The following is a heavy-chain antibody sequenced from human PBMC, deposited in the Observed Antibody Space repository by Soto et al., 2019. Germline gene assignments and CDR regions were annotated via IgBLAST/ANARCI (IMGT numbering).Heavy chain of an antibody. CDR1: GYTFTSYG. V-gene: IGHV1-18*01. Sequence: ASVKVSCKASGYTFTSYGISWVRQAPGQGLEWMGWISAYNGNTNYAQKLQGRVTMTTDTSTSTAYMELRSLRSDDTAVYYCTRERGWIQLWSGYFDYWGQGTLVTVSS. CDR3: TRERGWIQLWSGYFDY. CDR2: ISAYNGNT. D-gene: IGHD5-18*01. J-gene: IGHJ4*02.